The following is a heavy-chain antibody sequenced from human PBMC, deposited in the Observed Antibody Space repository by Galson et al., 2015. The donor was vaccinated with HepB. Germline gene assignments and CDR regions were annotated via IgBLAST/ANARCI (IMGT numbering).Heavy chain of an antibody. J-gene: IGHJ4*02. V-gene: IGHV7-4-1*02. CDR1: GYSFTCCS. Sequence: SVKVSCKASGYSFTCCSTNWFRQAPGQGLEWMGYISYNTGNPTYAQGFTGRFVFSRDTSVSTAYLQISSLEAEDTAVYYCARDSWLGQQPAFDLWGQGTLVTVSS. D-gene: IGHD6-13*01. CDR3: ARDSWLGQQPAFDL. CDR2: ISYNTGNP.